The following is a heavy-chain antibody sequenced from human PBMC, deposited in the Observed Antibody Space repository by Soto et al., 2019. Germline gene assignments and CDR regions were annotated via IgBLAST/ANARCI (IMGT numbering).Heavy chain of an antibody. CDR3: TRDWEITVSTWSFGGF. V-gene: IGHV1-69*08. CDR2: IIPFHGVT. D-gene: IGHD3-10*01. CDR1: GGTFSPYT. Sequence: QVQLVQSGAEVKKPGSSVKVSCKASGGTFSPYTINWVRQAPGQGLEWMGRIIPFHGVTNYAQKFQARVKITADKSTGTAYMELSGLRFEDTAMYYCTRDWEITVSTWSFGGFWGRGTLVTVSS. J-gene: IGHJ4*02.